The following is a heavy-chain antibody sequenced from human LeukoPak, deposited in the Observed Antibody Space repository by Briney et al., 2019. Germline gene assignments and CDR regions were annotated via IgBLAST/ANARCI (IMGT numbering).Heavy chain of an antibody. V-gene: IGHV3-48*03. J-gene: IGHJ3*02. CDR3: ARDLFLWGAFDI. CDR1: KVTFSSYE. CDR2: TGSSGSTI. Sequence: QPGGSLRLSWAASKVTFSSYEMNWVRQAPGKGLEWVSYTGSSGSTIYYADSVKGRFTISRDNVKKSLYLQMNSLRAEDTAVYYCARDLFLWGAFDIWGQGTMVTVSS. D-gene: IGHD2/OR15-2a*01.